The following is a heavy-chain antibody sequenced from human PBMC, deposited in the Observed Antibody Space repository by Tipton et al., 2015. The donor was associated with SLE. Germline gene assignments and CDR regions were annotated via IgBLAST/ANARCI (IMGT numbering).Heavy chain of an antibody. J-gene: IGHJ4*02. V-gene: IGHV4-31*03. D-gene: IGHD6-19*01. Sequence: TLSLTCTVSGGSISSGGYYWSWIRQHPGKGLEWIGYIYYSGSTYYNPSLKSRVTISVDKSKNQFSLKLSSVTAADTAVYYCARYSSGWFNNFDYWGQGTLVTVSS. CDR3: ARYSSGWFNNFDY. CDR1: GGSISSGGYY. CDR2: IYYSGST.